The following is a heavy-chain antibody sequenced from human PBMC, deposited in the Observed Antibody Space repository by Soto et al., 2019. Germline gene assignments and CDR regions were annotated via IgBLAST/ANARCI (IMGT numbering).Heavy chain of an antibody. J-gene: IGHJ4*02. V-gene: IGHV3-23*01. D-gene: IGHD1-1*01. Sequence: EVQLLESGGGSVQPGGSLRLSCAASGFTFSSYAMHWVRRPPGKGLEWVSSISGSGGTAYYADSVKGRFSISRDSLVNTLYLQMNSLRAEDTAVYYCANGRGQNWHFDYWGQGTLVTVSP. CDR1: GFTFSSYA. CDR3: ANGRGQNWHFDY. CDR2: ISGSGGTA.